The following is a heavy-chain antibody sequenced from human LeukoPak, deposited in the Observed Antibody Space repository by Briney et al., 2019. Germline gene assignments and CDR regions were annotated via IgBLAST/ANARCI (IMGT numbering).Heavy chain of an antibody. CDR2: ISSSSSYI. D-gene: IGHD4-17*01. J-gene: IGHJ4*02. CDR1: GFTFSSYS. CDR3: AREPTTVTTRRYLDY. Sequence: GGSLRLSCAASGFTFSSYSMNWVRQAPGKGLEWVSSISSSSSYIYYADSVKGRFTISRDNAKNSLYLQMNSLRAEDTAVYYCAREPTTVTTRRYLDYWGQGTLVTVSS. V-gene: IGHV3-21*01.